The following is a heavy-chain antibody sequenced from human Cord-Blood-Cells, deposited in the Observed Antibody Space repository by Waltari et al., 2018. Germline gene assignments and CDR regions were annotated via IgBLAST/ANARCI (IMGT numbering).Heavy chain of an antibody. D-gene: IGHD4-17*01. CDR1: GYSISSGYY. CDR3: ARLYGDYDY. Sequence: QVQLQESGTGLVKPSETLSLTCAVSGYSISSGYYWGWIRQPPGTGLEWIGSIYHSGSTYYTPSLKSLVTISVVTSKIQFSLKLSSVTAADTAVYYWARLYGDYDYWGQGTLVTVSS. J-gene: IGHJ4*02. CDR2: IYHSGST. V-gene: IGHV4-38-2*01.